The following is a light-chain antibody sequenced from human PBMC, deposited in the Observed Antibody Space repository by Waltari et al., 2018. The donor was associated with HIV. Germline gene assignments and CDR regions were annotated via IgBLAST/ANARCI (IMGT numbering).Light chain of an antibody. CDR2: EVG. Sequence: QSALTQPASVSGSPGQSITISCTGTSSDVGSYNLVSWYQQHPGEAPKLMIYEVGKRPSGVSNRFSGSKSGTSASLAISGLRSEDEADYYCAAWDDSLSGRVFGGGTKLTVL. CDR1: SSDVGSYNL. J-gene: IGLJ3*02. V-gene: IGLV2-14*02. CDR3: AAWDDSLSGRV.